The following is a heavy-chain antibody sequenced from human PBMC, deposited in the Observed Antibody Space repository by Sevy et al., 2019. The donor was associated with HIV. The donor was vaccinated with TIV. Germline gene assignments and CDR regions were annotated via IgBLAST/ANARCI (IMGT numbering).Heavy chain of an antibody. CDR3: ARDEVGGSYWEFDY. Sequence: GGSLRLSCAASGFTFSSYSMNWVRQAPGKGLEWVSSISTSSSYIYYADSVKGRFTISRDNAKNSLYLQMNSLRAEDTAVYYCARDEVGGSYWEFDYWGQGTLVTVCS. CDR1: GFTFSSYS. D-gene: IGHD1-26*01. V-gene: IGHV3-21*01. J-gene: IGHJ4*02. CDR2: ISTSSSYI.